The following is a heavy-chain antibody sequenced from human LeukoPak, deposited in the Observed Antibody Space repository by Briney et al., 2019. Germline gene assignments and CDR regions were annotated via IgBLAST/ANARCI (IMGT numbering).Heavy chain of an antibody. V-gene: IGHV3-30*02. J-gene: IGHJ6*03. D-gene: IGHD3-3*01. CDR2: IRYDGSNK. CDR1: GFTFSSYG. Sequence: GGSLRLSCAASGFTFSSYGMHWVRQAPGKGLEWVAFIRYDGSNKYYADSVKGRFTISRDNSKNTLYLQMNSLRAEDTAVYYCAKSILEGPYYYYMDVWGKGTTVTVSS. CDR3: AKSILEGPYYYYMDV.